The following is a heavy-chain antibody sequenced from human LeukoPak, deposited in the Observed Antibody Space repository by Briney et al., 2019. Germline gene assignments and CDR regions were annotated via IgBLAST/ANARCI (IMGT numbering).Heavy chain of an antibody. V-gene: IGHV4-59*01. CDR2: IYYSGST. CDR3: ARALLVRGVIIRTNYYYYMDV. J-gene: IGHJ6*03. Sequence: SETLSLTCTVSGGSISSYYWSWIRQPPGKGLEWIGYIYYSGSTNYNPSLKSRVTISVDTSKNQFSLKLSSVTAADTAVYYCARALLVRGVIIRTNYYYYMDVWGKGTTVTVSS. CDR1: GGSISSYY. D-gene: IGHD3-10*01.